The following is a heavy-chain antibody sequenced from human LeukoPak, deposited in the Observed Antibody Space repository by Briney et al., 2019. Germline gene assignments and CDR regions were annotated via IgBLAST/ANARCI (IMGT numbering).Heavy chain of an antibody. J-gene: IGHJ4*02. CDR3: AKNYYYDSSGFVDY. Sequence: GRSLRLSCAASGFTFDDYAMHWVRQAPGKGLEWVSGISWNSGSIGYADSVKGRFTISRDNAKNSLYLQMNSLRAEDTALYYCAKNYYYDSSGFVDYWGQGTLVTVSS. CDR2: ISWNSGSI. D-gene: IGHD3-22*01. CDR1: GFTFDDYA. V-gene: IGHV3-9*01.